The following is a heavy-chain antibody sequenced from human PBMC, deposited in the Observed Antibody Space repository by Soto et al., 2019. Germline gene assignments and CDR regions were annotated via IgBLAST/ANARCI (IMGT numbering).Heavy chain of an antibody. CDR3: GNGSGCNYY. CDR1: GDSTSSSQ. V-gene: IGHV4-59*12. D-gene: IGHD1-26*01. Sequence: SETLSLTCTVSGDSTSSSQWSWIRQPPGKGLEWIGCVAYTGSTKYNPSLSSRVTISVDTSKNQFSLNLNSLTAADPAVYYCGNGSGCNYYWGQGTLVTVS. J-gene: IGHJ4*02. CDR2: VAYTGST.